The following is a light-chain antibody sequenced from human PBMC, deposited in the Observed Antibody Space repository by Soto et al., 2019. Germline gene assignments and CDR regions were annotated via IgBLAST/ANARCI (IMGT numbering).Light chain of an antibody. J-gene: IGLJ1*01. CDR1: RSNIGGNS. CDR2: DDN. CDR3: GSWDSSLSAYV. V-gene: IGLV1-51*01. Sequence: SVMAQTPSVSAPPEQKGTKACHGSRSNIGGNSVSWYQQLPGTAPKLLIYDDNKRPSGIPDRFSGSKSGTSATLGITGFQTGDEADYYCGSWDSSLSAYVFGTGTKVTVL.